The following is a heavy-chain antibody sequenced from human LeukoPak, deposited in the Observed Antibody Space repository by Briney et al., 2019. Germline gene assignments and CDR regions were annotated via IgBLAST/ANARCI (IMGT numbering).Heavy chain of an antibody. CDR2: IYYSGST. D-gene: IGHD1-26*01. J-gene: IGHJ4*02. Sequence: PSETLSLTCTVSGGSISSYYWSWIWQPPGKGLEWIGYIYYSGSTNYNPSLKSRVTISVDTSKNQFSLKLSSVTAADTAVYYCARFNSGSYQHYFDYWGQGTLVTVSS. V-gene: IGHV4-59*01. CDR3: ARFNSGSYQHYFDY. CDR1: GGSISSYY.